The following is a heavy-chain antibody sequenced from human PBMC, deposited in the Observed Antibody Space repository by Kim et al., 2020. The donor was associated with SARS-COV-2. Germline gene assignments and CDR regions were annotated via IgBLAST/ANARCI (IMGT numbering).Heavy chain of an antibody. D-gene: IGHD2-21*01. J-gene: IGHJ4*02. V-gene: IGHV1-18*01. CDR3: ARALNYGGNSCDD. Sequence: KYAQKVTDRVTLTTDTSADTAYMELRSLRHDDTAVYYCARALNYGGNSCDDWGQGTVVTVSS.